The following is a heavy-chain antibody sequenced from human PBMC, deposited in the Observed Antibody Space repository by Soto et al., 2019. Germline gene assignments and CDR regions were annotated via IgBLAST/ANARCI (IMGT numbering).Heavy chain of an antibody. CDR1: GGSFSDYY. V-gene: IGHV4-34*02. Sequence: QVQLQQWGAGLVKPSETLSLTCGVYGGSFSDYYLSWIRQPPGKGLEWIGEITHSGNTNYNPSLTIRVTLSVASSKTQFSLILSSVPAGDTAVYYCARSGAVMVASRLSPALYNWSAPWGMGTLVTFSS. D-gene: IGHD2-21*01. J-gene: IGHJ5*02. CDR2: ITHSGNT. CDR3: ARSGAVMVASRLSPALYNWSAP.